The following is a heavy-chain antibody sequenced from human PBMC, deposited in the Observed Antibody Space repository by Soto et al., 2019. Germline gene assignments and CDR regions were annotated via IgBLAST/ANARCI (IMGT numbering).Heavy chain of an antibody. CDR3: AKGIVPAANTSINDY. CDR2: IIDNGGST. Sequence: GSLRLSCAASGFSFSDYAMTWVRQAPGKGLEWVSTIIDNGGSTYYADSVKGRFTISRDNSKKTLYLQMNSLRAEDTAVYHCAKGIVPAANTSINDYWGQGTLVTVSS. J-gene: IGHJ4*02. V-gene: IGHV3-23*01. D-gene: IGHD2-2*01. CDR1: GFSFSDYA.